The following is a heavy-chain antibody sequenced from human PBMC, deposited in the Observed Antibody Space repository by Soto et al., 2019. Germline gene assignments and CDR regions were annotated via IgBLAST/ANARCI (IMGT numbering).Heavy chain of an antibody. CDR1: GYTFTSYG. D-gene: IGHD3-22*01. CDR2: ISAYNGNT. Sequence: GASVKVSCKASGYTFTSYGISWVRQAPGQGLEWMGWISAYNGNTNYAQKLQGRVTMTTDTSTSTAYMELRSLRSDDTAVYYCARDIRRKYYYDRSGHDTWGQGTLVTVSS. CDR3: ARDIRRKYYYDRSGHDT. V-gene: IGHV1-18*01. J-gene: IGHJ5*02.